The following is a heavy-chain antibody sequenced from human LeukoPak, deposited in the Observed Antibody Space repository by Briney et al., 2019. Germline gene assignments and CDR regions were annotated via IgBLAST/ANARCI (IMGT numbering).Heavy chain of an antibody. CDR3: ARDQVPLYNWGWESAMPHDY. Sequence: GGSLRLSCAASGFTFSSYSMNWVRQAPGKGLEWVSSISSSSSYIYYADSVKGRFTISRDNAKNSLYLQMNSLRAEDTAVYYCARDQVPLYNWGWESAMPHDYWGQGTLVTVSS. CDR2: ISSSSSYI. V-gene: IGHV3-21*01. D-gene: IGHD7-27*01. CDR1: GFTFSSYS. J-gene: IGHJ4*02.